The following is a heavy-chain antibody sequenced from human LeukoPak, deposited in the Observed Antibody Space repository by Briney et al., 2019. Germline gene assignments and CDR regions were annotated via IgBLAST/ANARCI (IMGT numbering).Heavy chain of an antibody. CDR1: GFTVSSNS. V-gene: IGHV3-30*03. CDR2: ISNDGSNG. J-gene: IGHJ4*02. CDR3: ARAFSTTAFDY. D-gene: IGHD4-17*01. Sequence: GGSLRLSCTVSGFTVSSNSMSWVRQAPGKGLEWVAVISNDGSNGYYGDSVKGRFTISRDNSKNTLYLQMNSVRAEDMAIYYCARAFSTTAFDYWGQGTLVTVSS.